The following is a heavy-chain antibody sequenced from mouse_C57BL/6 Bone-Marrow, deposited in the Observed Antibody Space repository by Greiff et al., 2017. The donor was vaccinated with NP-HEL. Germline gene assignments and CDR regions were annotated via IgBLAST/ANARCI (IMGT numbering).Heavy chain of an antibody. CDR2: IDPGDGET. CDR3: AKIYYTAGYAMDY. D-gene: IGHD1-1*01. CDR1: GFNIKDYY. Sequence: VQLQQSGAELVKPGASVKLSCTASGFNIKDYYMHWVKQRTEQGLEWIGRIDPGDGETKYAAKFQGKATITADKSSNTAYLQLSSLTSEDTAVYYCAKIYYTAGYAMDYWGQGTSVTVSS. V-gene: IGHV14-2*01. J-gene: IGHJ4*01.